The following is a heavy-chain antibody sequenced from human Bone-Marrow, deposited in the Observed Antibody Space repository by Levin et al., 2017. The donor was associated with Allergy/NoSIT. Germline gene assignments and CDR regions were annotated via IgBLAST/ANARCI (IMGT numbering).Heavy chain of an antibody. J-gene: IGHJ2*01. D-gene: IGHD3-22*01. V-gene: IGHV4-39*07. CDR3: ARGGYDRNEYPLGYFEV. CDR1: GDSISEKTYA. Sequence: SETLSLTCSVSGDSISEKTYAWGWVRQPPGKGLEWIASLYYTSTTHNNPSVMGRVTLSKDMSKNQISLRLTSVTVADTGIYYCARGGYDRNEYPLGYFEVWGRGTLVTVSS. CDR2: LYYTSTT.